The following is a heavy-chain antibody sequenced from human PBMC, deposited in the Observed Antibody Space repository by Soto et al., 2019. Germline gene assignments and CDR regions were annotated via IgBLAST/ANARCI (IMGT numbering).Heavy chain of an antibody. D-gene: IGHD3-22*01. CDR3: STYYYDSSGFVKRNFDY. CDR2: ISSNGGST. J-gene: IGHJ4*02. V-gene: IGHV3-64D*08. CDR1: GFTFSSYA. Sequence: GGSLRLSCSASGFTFSSYAMHWVRQAPGKGLEYVSAISSNGGSTYYADSVKGRFTISRDNSKNTLYLQMSSLRAEDTAVYYCSTYYYDSSGFVKRNFDYWGQGTLVTVSS.